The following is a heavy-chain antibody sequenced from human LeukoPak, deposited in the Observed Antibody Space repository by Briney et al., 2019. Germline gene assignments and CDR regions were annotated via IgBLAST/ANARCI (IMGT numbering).Heavy chain of an antibody. CDR2: IGYDGSNK. J-gene: IGHJ4*02. CDR3: AKGRPGYSSSWYYFDY. D-gene: IGHD6-13*01. CDR1: GFTFSIYG. Sequence: GRSLRLSCAASGFTFSIYGMHWVRHAPGKGLEWVAFIGYDGSNKYYADSVKGRFTISRDNSKNTLYLQMNSLRAEDTAVYYCAKGRPGYSSSWYYFDYWGQGTLVTVSS. V-gene: IGHV3-30*02.